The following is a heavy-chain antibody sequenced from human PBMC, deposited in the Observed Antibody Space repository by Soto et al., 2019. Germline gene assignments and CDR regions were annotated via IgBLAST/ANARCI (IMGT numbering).Heavy chain of an antibody. V-gene: IGHV4-30-2*01. CDR3: XXXXXXXYYYGMDV. J-gene: IGHJ6*02. CDR2: IYHSGST. Sequence: QLQLQESGSGLVKPSQTLSLTCAVSGGSISSGGYSWSWIRQPPGKGLEWIGYIYHSGSTYYNPSLKSRVPXXXXXXXXXSXLXXXXXXXXXXXVYYCXXXXXXXYYYGMDVWGQGTTVTVSS. D-gene: IGHD3-10*01. CDR1: GGSISSGGYS.